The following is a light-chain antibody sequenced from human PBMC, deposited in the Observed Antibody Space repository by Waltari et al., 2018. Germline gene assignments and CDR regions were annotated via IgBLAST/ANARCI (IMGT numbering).Light chain of an antibody. CDR3: QQSATTPWT. V-gene: IGKV3-20*01. CDR1: QSIGKDN. Sequence: EIVLTQFPGTLSLSPGERATLSCRASQSIGKDNLAWYQQKPGQAPRLLIRGTSSRDTGISDRLIGSGSGTDFTLTISSLEPEDFAVYYCQQSATTPWTFGQGTRVEI. CDR2: GTS. J-gene: IGKJ1*01.